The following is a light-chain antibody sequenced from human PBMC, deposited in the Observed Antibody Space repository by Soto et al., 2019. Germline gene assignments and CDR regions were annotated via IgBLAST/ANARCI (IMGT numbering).Light chain of an antibody. J-gene: IGKJ1*01. Sequence: EIVLTQSPSTLCSSPVERATLSCRASQTVNSRLAWYQHKPGQAPRLLIYHTSNRATGIPARFSGSGSGTEFTLTISSLQPDDFATYYCQHYNSYSEAFGQGTKVDIK. V-gene: IGKV3-11*01. CDR1: QTVNSR. CDR2: HTS. CDR3: QHYNSYSEA.